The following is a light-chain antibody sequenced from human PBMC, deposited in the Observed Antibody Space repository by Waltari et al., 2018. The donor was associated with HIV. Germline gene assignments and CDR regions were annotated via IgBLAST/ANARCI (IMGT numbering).Light chain of an antibody. CDR3: QQYYTIECP. CDR1: RTVYCNPDNQNY. CDR2: WAT. J-gene: IGKJ4*01. Sequence: DIVMTQSPDSMPVSLGERATMTCRSSRTVYCNPDNQNYLACYQQKPRESTKVIIFWATTRSSGVPGRLSVSASGTDYNLSISCQQADGVAVYYCQQYYTIECPLGAGTKVEIK. V-gene: IGKV4-1*01.